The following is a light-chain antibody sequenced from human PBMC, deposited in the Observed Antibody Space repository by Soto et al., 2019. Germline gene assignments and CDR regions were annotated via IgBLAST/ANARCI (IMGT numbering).Light chain of an antibody. CDR2: GAS. J-gene: IGKJ2*01. CDR1: QSVSNSY. V-gene: IGKV3-20*01. Sequence: EIVLTQSPGTLSLSPGERATLSCRASQSVSNSYLAWYQQTPGQAPRLLIYGASSRATGIPDRFSGSGSGTDFTLTISRLEPEDFAVYYCHLYGSSPPRTFGQGTELEI. CDR3: HLYGSSPPRT.